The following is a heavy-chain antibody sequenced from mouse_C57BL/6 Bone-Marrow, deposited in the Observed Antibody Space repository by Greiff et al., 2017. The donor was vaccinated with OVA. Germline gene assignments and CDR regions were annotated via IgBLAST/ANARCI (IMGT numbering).Heavy chain of an antibody. J-gene: IGHJ3*01. CDR3: ARNSWFAY. Sequence: VQLQASGAELVKPGASVKISCTASGYAFSSYWMNWVKQRPGKGLEWIGQIYPGDGDTNYNGKFKGKATLTTDKTSSTAYMQLSSLTSEDTAVYISARNSWFAYWGQGTLVTVSA. CDR1: GYAFSSYW. V-gene: IGHV1-80*01. CDR2: IYPGDGDT.